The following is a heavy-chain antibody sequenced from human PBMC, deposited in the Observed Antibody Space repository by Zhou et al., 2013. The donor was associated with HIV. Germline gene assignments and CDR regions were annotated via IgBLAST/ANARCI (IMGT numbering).Heavy chain of an antibody. J-gene: IGHJ6*03. CDR3: ARDPRSGPIYYYYYMDV. D-gene: IGHD3-3*01. CDR1: GGTFSSYA. Sequence: QVQLVQSGAEVKKPGSSVKVSCKASGGTFSSYAISWVRQAPGQGLEWMGRIIPILGIANYAQKFQGRVTITADKSTSTAYMELSSLRSEDTAVYYCARDPRSGPIYYYYYMDVWGKGTTVTVSS. CDR2: IIPILGIA. V-gene: IGHV1-69*04.